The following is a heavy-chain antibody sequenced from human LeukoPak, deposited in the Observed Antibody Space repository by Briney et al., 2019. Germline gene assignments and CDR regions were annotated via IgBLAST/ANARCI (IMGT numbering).Heavy chain of an antibody. CDR3: LRGDSRDF. J-gene: IGHJ4*02. CDR1: EFAFSTYT. V-gene: IGHV3-21*06. CDR2: INSGGTTT. Sequence: GGSLRLSCAACEFAFSTYTMNWARQAPGKGLGWVASINSGGTTTHYAFSVKGRFTISRDNAQNVLYLQMNGLRGDDAAVYYCLRGDSRDFWGQGTLVTVSS. D-gene: IGHD3-22*01.